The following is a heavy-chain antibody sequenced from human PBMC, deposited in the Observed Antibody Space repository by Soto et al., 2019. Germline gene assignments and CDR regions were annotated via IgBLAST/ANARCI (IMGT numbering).Heavy chain of an antibody. CDR1: GGSISSGDYY. CDR2: IYYSGST. V-gene: IGHV4-30-4*01. D-gene: IGHD3-3*01. CDR3: ARGHGGVTVFGAPGHFDY. J-gene: IGHJ4*02. Sequence: PSETLSLTCTVSGGSISSGDYYWSWIRQPPGKGLEWIGYIYYSGSTYYNPSLKSRVTISVDTSKNQFSLKLSSVTAADTAVYYCARGHGGVTVFGAPGHFDYWGQGTLVTVSS.